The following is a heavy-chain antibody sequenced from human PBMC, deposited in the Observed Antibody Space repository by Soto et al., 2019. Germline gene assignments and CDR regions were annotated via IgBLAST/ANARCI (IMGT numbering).Heavy chain of an antibody. J-gene: IGHJ5*02. CDR1: GFSFRDYY. V-gene: IGHV3-11*01. D-gene: IGHD3-22*01. Sequence: PGGSLRLSCAASGFSFRDYYMSWIRQAPGKGLEWISYISGSGNTTYYADSVKGRFIISRDNAKNSLFLQMNSLRADDTAVYYCARDRLPMVVVVMGWFDPWGQGTLVTVSS. CDR2: ISGSGNTT. CDR3: ARDRLPMVVVVMGWFDP.